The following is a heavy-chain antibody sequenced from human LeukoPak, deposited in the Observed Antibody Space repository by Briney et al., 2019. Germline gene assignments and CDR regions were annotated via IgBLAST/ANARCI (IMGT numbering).Heavy chain of an antibody. CDR2: IIPIFGTA. CDR1: GGTFSSYA. Sequence: RASVKVSCKASGGTFSSYAISWVRQAPGQGLEWMGRIIPIFGTANYAQKFQGRVTITTDESTSTAYMELSSLRSEDTAVYYCAREYYDSIRYIIRLTLYYYYYMEVLGKGATVTVSS. J-gene: IGHJ6*03. V-gene: IGHV1-69*05. D-gene: IGHD3-22*01. CDR3: AREYYDSIRYIIRLTLYYYYYMEV.